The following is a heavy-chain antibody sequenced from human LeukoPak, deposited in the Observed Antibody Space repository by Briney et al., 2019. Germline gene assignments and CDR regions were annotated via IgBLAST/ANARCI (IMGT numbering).Heavy chain of an antibody. CDR3: ARDHNNWNYGVINL. J-gene: IGHJ5*02. V-gene: IGHV3-11*04. CDR1: GFRFSDYY. D-gene: IGHD1-7*01. Sequence: GGSLRLSCAASGFRFSDYYMSWIRQVPGRGLEWLSYISGNTPTIYYADSVKGRFTISRDNDKNSLYLHMNSLRAEDTAVYYCARDHNNWNYGVINLWGQGTLVSVSS. CDR2: ISGNTPTI.